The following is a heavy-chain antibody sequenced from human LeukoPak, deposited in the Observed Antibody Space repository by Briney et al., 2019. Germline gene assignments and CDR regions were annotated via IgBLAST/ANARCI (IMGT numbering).Heavy chain of an antibody. CDR2: ISCSSPYI. CDR1: EFTFKIYS. J-gene: IGHJ5*02. D-gene: IGHD3-3*01. Sequence: PGGSLRLSCAASEFTFKIYSMNWVRQAPGTGLEWVSSISCSSPYIYFADSLRGRFTISRDNAKNSLYLQMNSLRAEDTAVYYCARDKSFYGFWSGSADYNWFDPWGQGTLVTVSS. V-gene: IGHV3-21*01. CDR3: ARDKSFYGFWSGSADYNWFDP.